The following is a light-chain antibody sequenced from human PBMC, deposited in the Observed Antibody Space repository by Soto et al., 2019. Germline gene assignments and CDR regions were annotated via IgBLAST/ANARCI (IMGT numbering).Light chain of an antibody. CDR2: GAS. J-gene: IGKJ1*01. CDR3: QQYNNWPPRA. Sequence: EIVMTQSPATLSVSPGERATLSCRASQSVSSNLAWYQQKPGQAPRLLIYGASTRATGVPARLSGSGAGTEFTLNSSSVQSEDFAVYYCQQYNNWPPRAFGKGNKVEIK. CDR1: QSVSSN. V-gene: IGKV3-15*01.